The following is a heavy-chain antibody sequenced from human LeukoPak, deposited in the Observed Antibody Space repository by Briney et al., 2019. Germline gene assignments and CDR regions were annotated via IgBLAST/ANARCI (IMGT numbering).Heavy chain of an antibody. J-gene: IGHJ4*02. Sequence: GGSLRLSCAGSGFTFNDHAMSWVRQAPGKGLEWVSSISGSGGSTYYADYVKGRSTISRDNSKNVVYFEMHSLRGEDRAVYFCARGGQNFDFWRFDYWGQGTLVVVSS. D-gene: IGHD3-3*01. V-gene: IGHV3-23*01. CDR1: GFTFNDHA. CDR3: ARGGQNFDFWRFDY. CDR2: ISGSGGST.